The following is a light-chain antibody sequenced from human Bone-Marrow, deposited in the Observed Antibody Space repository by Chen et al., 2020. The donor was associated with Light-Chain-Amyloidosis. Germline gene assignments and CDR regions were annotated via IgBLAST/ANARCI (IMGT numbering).Light chain of an antibody. V-gene: IGLV2-14*03. Sequence: QSALTQPASVSGSPGQSITISCTGTSSDIGGYNSVSWYQQHPDKAPKLMIYDVSNRPSGVPQRCAAAKAGYTASMTRSGLQAEDEADYYCSSYTSSTTHVVFGGGTQLTVL. CDR3: SSYTSSTTHVV. J-gene: IGLJ2*01. CDR1: SSDIGGYNS. CDR2: DVS.